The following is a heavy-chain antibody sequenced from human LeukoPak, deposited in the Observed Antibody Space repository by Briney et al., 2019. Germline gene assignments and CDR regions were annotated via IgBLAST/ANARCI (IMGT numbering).Heavy chain of an antibody. CDR2: ISGSADKT. CDR3: AKKYYDILTGYYVQYCAMDV. D-gene: IGHD3-9*01. V-gene: IGHV3-23*01. CDR1: GFTFSSYA. J-gene: IGHJ6*02. Sequence: GGSLRLSCAASGFTFSSYAMSWVRQAPGQGLEWVSAISGSADKTYYADSVKGRFTISRDNSKNTLYLQMNSLRAEDTAVYYCAKKYYDILTGYYVQYCAMDVWGQGTTVTVSS.